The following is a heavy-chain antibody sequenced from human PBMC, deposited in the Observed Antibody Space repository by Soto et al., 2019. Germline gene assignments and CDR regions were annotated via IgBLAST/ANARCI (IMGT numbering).Heavy chain of an antibody. CDR3: ARTSTSGTRFDY. V-gene: IGHV4-4*02. CDR2: VYHSGST. D-gene: IGHD1-1*01. J-gene: IGHJ4*02. Sequence: QVQLQESGPGLVKPSGTLSLTCAVSGGSISTSNWWRWVRQPPGKGVEWIGEVYHSGSTTYNPSCKSRVAMSVDKSKNQFYLKLNSVTAADTALYYCARTSTSGTRFDYFGQGSLVTVSS. CDR1: GGSISTSNW.